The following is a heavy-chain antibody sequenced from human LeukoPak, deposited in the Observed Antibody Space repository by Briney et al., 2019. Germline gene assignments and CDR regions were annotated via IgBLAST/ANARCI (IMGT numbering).Heavy chain of an antibody. D-gene: IGHD5-18*01. V-gene: IGHV4-59*08. J-gene: IGHJ4*02. CDR2: IYYSGST. CDR1: GGSISSYY. Sequence: SETLSLTCTVSGGSISSYYWSWIRQPPGKGLEWIGYIYYSGSTNYNPSLKSRVTISLDTSKNQFSLKLSSVTAADTAVYYCARHLKTAMVKAHFDYWGQGTLVTVSS. CDR3: ARHLKTAMVKAHFDY.